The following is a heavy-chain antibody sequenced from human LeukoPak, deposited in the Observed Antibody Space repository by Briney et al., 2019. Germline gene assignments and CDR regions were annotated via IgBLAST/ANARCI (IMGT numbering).Heavy chain of an antibody. CDR1: GGSFSGYY. V-gene: IGHV4-34*01. J-gene: IGHJ4*02. D-gene: IGHD5-18*01. Sequence: KPSETLSLTCAAYGGSFSGYYWSWIRQPPGKGLEWIGEINHSGSTNYNPSLKSRVTVSVDTSKNQFSLKLSSVTAADTAVYYCASDYSYGLDYWGQGTLVTVSS. CDR3: ASDYSYGLDY. CDR2: INHSGST.